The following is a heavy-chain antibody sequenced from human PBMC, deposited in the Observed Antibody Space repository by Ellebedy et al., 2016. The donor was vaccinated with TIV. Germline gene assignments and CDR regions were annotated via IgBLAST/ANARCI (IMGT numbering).Heavy chain of an antibody. D-gene: IGHD1-26*01. CDR2: IWYDGSNK. J-gene: IGHJ3*02. Sequence: GESLKISCAASGFTFSSYGMHWVRQAPGKGLEWVAVIWYDGSNKYYADSVKGRFTISRDNSKNTLYLQMNSLRAEDTAVYYCAKDHPSVGAKVGIAFDIWGQGTMVTVSS. CDR1: GFTFSSYG. V-gene: IGHV3-33*06. CDR3: AKDHPSVGAKVGIAFDI.